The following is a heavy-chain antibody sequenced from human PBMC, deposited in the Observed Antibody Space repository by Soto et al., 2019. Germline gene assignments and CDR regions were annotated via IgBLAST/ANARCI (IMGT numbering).Heavy chain of an antibody. CDR1: GYTFTGYY. D-gene: IGHD2-15*01. CDR3: ARALEVGRSGGSCPTDY. J-gene: IGHJ4*02. CDR2: INPNSGGT. V-gene: IGHV1-2*04. Sequence: QVPLVQSGAEVKKPGASVKVSCKASGYTFTGYYMHWVRQAPGQGLEWMGWINPNSGGTNYAQKFQGWVTMTRDTSISTAYMELSRLRSDDTAVYYCARALEVGRSGGSCPTDYWGQGTLVTVSS.